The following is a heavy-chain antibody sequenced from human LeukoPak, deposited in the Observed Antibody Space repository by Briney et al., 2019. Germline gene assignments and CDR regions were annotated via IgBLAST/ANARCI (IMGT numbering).Heavy chain of an antibody. D-gene: IGHD6-19*01. Sequence: GGSLRLSCAASGFTFSSYSMNWVRQAPGKGLEWVSSISSSSSYIYYADSVKGRFTISRDNAKNSLYLQMNSLRAEDTAVYYCARDRGQWLVRGAFGIWGQGTMVTVSS. V-gene: IGHV3-21*01. CDR2: ISSSSSYI. J-gene: IGHJ3*02. CDR1: GFTFSSYS. CDR3: ARDRGQWLVRGAFGI.